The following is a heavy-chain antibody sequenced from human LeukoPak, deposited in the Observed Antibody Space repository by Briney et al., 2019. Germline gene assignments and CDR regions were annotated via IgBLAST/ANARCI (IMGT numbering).Heavy chain of an antibody. Sequence: GGPRRLSCAASGFTFSNYWMSWVRQAPGKGLEWVANIKEDGSEKYYVDSVKGRFTISRDNARNSLYLQMNSLRAEDTAVYYCASGRQLGYWGQGTLVTVSS. J-gene: IGHJ4*02. CDR2: IKEDGSEK. CDR1: GFTFSNYW. D-gene: IGHD6-13*01. V-gene: IGHV3-7*01. CDR3: ASGRQLGY.